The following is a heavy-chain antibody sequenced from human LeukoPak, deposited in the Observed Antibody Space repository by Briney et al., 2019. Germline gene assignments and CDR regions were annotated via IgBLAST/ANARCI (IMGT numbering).Heavy chain of an antibody. J-gene: IGHJ3*02. CDR3: ARAPLAYCGGDCYPAFQGDAFDI. Sequence: GGSLRLSCAASGFAFDDYGMSWVRQAPGKGLEWVSGINWNGGSIGYADSVKGRFTISRDNAKNSLYLQMNSLRDEDTAVYYCARAPLAYCGGDCYPAFQGDAFDIWGQGTMVTVSS. D-gene: IGHD2-21*02. CDR1: GFAFDDYG. CDR2: INWNGGSI. V-gene: IGHV3-20*04.